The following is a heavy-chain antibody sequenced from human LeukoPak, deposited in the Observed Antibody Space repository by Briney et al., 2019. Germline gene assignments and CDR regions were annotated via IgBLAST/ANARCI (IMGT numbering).Heavy chain of an antibody. CDR2: MNPNSGNA. Sequence: ASVKVSCKASGYTFTSYDISWVRQATGQGLEWMGWMNPNSGNAGYAQRFQGRVTMTRNNSISTAYMELTSLRSEDTAVYYCATGRLGELSFDYWGQGTLVTVSS. D-gene: IGHD3-16*02. CDR1: GYTFTSYD. V-gene: IGHV1-8*01. J-gene: IGHJ4*02. CDR3: ATGRLGELSFDY.